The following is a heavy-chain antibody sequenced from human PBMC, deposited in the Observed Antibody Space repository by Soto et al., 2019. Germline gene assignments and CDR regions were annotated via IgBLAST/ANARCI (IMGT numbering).Heavy chain of an antibody. D-gene: IGHD3-16*01. CDR3: ARDARDYVWGSFRYFDS. CDR2: INSDGSST. CDR1: GFTFSSYW. J-gene: IGHJ4*02. Sequence: PGGSLRLSCAASGFTFSSYWMQSVRQAPGKGLVWVSRINSDGSSTTYAESVKGRFSVSRDNEKKTLYLQMDSLKTEETAVYFCARDARDYVWGSFRYFDSWGQGTQVTVSS. V-gene: IGHV3-74*01.